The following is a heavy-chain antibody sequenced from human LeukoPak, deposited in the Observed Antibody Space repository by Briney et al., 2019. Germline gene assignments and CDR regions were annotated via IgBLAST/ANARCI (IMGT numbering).Heavy chain of an antibody. Sequence: SETLSLTCSVSGGSISSYYWSWIRQPPGKGLERIGYISPTGGTNYNPSLTSRVTVSVDTSKNFFSLNLDPVTAADTAVYFCARRSVTRWYYSDWGQGTLVTVSS. V-gene: IGHV4-4*09. D-gene: IGHD3-10*01. J-gene: IGHJ4*02. CDR1: GGSISSYY. CDR3: ARRSVTRWYYSD. CDR2: ISPTGGT.